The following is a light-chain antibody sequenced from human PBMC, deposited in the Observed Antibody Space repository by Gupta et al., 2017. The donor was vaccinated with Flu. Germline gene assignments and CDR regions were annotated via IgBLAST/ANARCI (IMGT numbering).Light chain of an antibody. CDR1: PSIDSKY. CDR3: QYYGTSLYT. Sequence: EVVLTQSPGTLSLSLGETATLSCRASPSIDSKYLAWYQQKRGLAPRLLIFGASSRATDIPDRFTGSGSGTDFTLTIDRLEPEDFAVYYCQYYGTSLYTFGQGPKLEI. J-gene: IGKJ2*01. V-gene: IGKV3-20*01. CDR2: GAS.